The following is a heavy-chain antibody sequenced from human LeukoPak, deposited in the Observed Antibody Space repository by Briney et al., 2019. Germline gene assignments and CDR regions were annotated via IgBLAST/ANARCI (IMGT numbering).Heavy chain of an antibody. Sequence: PSETLSLTCTVSGGSTSSSSYYWGWIRQPPARGLEWIESVHYSGTSYYHPSLKSRVTISVDTSKNQFSLKLSSLTAADTAVYYCARRQFGGSYPSYFDCWGQGTLVTVSS. D-gene: IGHD1-26*01. V-gene: IGHV4-39*01. CDR1: GGSTSSSSYY. J-gene: IGHJ4*02. CDR2: VHYSGTS. CDR3: ARRQFGGSYPSYFDC.